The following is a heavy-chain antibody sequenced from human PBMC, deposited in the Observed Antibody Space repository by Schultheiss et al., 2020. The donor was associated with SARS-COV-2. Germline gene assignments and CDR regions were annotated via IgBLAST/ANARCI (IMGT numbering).Heavy chain of an antibody. CDR2: IRSKAYGGTT. J-gene: IGHJ6*02. V-gene: IGHV3-49*03. Sequence: GESLKISCTASGFTFGDYAMSWFRQAPGKGLEWVGFIRSKAYGGTTEYAASVKGRFTISRDDSKSIAYLQMNSLKTEDTAVYYCTRPARGYSYGPYYYGMDVWGQGTTVTVSS. CDR1: GFTFGDYA. D-gene: IGHD5-18*01. CDR3: TRPARGYSYGPYYYGMDV.